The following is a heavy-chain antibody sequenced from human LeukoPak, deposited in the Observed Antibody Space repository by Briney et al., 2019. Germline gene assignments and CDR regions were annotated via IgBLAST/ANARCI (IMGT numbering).Heavy chain of an antibody. CDR1: GYTFTGYG. CDR2: ISAYNGNT. J-gene: IGHJ4*02. V-gene: IGHV1-18*01. D-gene: IGHD6-19*01. Sequence: ASVKVSCKASGYTFTGYGISWVRQAPGQGLEWMGWISAYNGNTNYAQKLQGRVTMTTDTSTSTAYMELRSLRSDDTAVYYCARDLTSAGSSGWYGSLDYWGQGTLVTVSS. CDR3: ARDLTSAGSSGWYGSLDY.